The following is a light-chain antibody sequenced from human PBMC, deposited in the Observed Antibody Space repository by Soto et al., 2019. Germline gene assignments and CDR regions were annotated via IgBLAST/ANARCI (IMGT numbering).Light chain of an antibody. CDR3: HQYGYSPNT. Sequence: EIVLTQSPGTLSLSRGEGATLSCRASRSVSSRYLAWYQKKAGQAPRLPISGASSRATGIPDRFSGSGSGTDFTLIISRLEPEDFAMYYCHQYGYSPNTFGQGTKVEIK. J-gene: IGKJ2*01. CDR2: GAS. V-gene: IGKV3-20*01. CDR1: RSVSSRY.